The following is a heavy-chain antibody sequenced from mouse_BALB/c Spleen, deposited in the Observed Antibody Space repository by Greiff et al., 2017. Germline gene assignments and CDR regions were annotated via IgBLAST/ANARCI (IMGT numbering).Heavy chain of an antibody. J-gene: IGHJ3*01. V-gene: IGHV2-2*02. CDR2: IWSGGST. Sequence: VQLVESGPGLVQPSQSLSITCTVSGFSLTSYGVHWVRQSPGKGLEWLGVIWSGGSTDYNAAFISRLSISKDNSKSQVFFKMNSLQANDTAIYYCAREDGYRFAYWGQGTLVTVSA. CDR1: GFSLTSYG. CDR3: AREDGYRFAY. D-gene: IGHD2-3*01.